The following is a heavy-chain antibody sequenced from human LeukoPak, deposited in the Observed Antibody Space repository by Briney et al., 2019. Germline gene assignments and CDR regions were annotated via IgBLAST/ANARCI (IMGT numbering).Heavy chain of an antibody. CDR2: ITGTGFDT. Sequence: GGSLRLSCAASGFTFDNHAMTWVRQAPGKGLEWVSLITGTGFDTYTANSVKGRFITSRDNSKNSLYLRLNSLRPEDTAMYYCAKMAIAKGATQGRGFLRFDLWGQGTLVTVSS. CDR1: GFTFDNHA. D-gene: IGHD2-21*01. V-gene: IGHV3-23*01. J-gene: IGHJ5*02. CDR3: AKMAIAKGATQGRGFLRFDL.